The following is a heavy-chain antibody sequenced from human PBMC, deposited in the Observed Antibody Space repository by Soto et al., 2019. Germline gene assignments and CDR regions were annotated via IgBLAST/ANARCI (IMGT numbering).Heavy chain of an antibody. D-gene: IGHD3-10*01. CDR3: ARDNYYGSDPNY. CDR2: IIPIFGTA. V-gene: IGHV1-69*13. Sequence: SVKVSCKASGGTFSSYAISWVRQAPGQGLEWMGGIIPIFGTANYAQKFQGRVTITADESTSTAYMELSSLRSEDTAVYYCARDNYYGSDPNYWGQGTLVTVSS. CDR1: GGTFSSYA. J-gene: IGHJ4*02.